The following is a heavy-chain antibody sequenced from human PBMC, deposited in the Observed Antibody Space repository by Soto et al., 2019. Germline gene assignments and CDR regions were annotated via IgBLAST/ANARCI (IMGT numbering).Heavy chain of an antibody. CDR2: IYYSGRT. Sequence: QVQLQESGPGLVKPSQTLSLTCTLSGGSISSGDYYWSWIRHPPGKGLEWIGNIYYSGRTNYNPSLKIRFQISLDTSNNHFALKLTSVTAADTAVYYCARRGLHLGELSRNWFDPWGQGTLVTVSS. V-gene: IGHV4-31*03. CDR3: ARRGLHLGELSRNWFDP. D-gene: IGHD3-16*02. J-gene: IGHJ5*02. CDR1: GGSISSGDYY.